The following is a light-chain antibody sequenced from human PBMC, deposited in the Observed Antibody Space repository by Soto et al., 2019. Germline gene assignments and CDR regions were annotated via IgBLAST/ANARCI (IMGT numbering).Light chain of an antibody. V-gene: IGKV1-39*01. Sequence: DIQMTQSPSSVSASVGDRVTITCRASQSISNYLNWYQQKPGEAPKLLIYVASSLQSGVPSRFSGSGSGTDFTLTISSLQPEDVASYHCQQSFTTPLTFGGGTKVEIK. CDR2: VAS. CDR3: QQSFTTPLT. J-gene: IGKJ4*01. CDR1: QSISNY.